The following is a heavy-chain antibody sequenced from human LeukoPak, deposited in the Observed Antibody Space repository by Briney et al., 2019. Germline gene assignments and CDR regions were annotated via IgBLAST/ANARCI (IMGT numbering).Heavy chain of an antibody. V-gene: IGHV3-21*01. D-gene: IGHD2-2*01. CDR3: ARDYLVVPAAMWWFDP. J-gene: IGHJ5*02. Sequence: PGGSLRLSCAASGFTFSSYSMNWVRQAPGRGLEWVSSISSSGSYIYYADSLKGRFTISRDNAKNSLYLQMNSLRAEDTAVYYCARDYLVVPAAMWWFDPWGQGTLVTVSS. CDR1: GFTFSSYS. CDR2: ISSSGSYI.